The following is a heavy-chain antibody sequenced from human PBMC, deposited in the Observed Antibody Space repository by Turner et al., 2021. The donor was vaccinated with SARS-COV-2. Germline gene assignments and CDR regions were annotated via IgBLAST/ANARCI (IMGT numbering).Heavy chain of an antibody. V-gene: IGHV3-53*01. CDR1: SNY. D-gene: IGHD6-19*01. CDR2: IYSGGST. Sequence: SNYMSWVRQAPGKGLEWVSVIYSGGSTYYADSVKGRFTISRDNSKNTLYLQMNSLRAEDTAVYYCARGYSSGWYQRGAFDTWGQGTMVTVSS. J-gene: IGHJ3*02. CDR3: ARGYSSGWYQRGAFDT.